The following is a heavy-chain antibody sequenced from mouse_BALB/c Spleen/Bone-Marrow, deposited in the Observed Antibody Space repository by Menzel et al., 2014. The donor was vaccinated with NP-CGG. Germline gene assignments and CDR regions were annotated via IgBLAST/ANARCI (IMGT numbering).Heavy chain of an antibody. CDR1: GFTFSSFG. Sequence: DVHLVESGGGLVQPGGSRKLSCAASGFTFSSFGMHWVRQAPEKGLEWVAYISSGSSTIYYADTVKGRFTISRDNPKNTLFLQMTSLRSEDTAMYCCARRPLRQGYAMDYWGQGTSVTVSS. J-gene: IGHJ4*01. CDR3: ARRPLRQGYAMDY. V-gene: IGHV5-17*02. CDR2: ISSGSSTI. D-gene: IGHD2-12*01.